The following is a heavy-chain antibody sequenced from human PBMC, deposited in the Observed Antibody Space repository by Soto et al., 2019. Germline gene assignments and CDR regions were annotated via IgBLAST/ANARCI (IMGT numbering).Heavy chain of an antibody. CDR1: GYTFTSYY. D-gene: IGHD6-13*01. CDR3: ARERSYSSWYGDGYYYYGMDV. Sequence: GXSVKVSCKASGYTFTSYYMHWVRQAPGQGLEWMGIINPSGGSTSYAQKFQGRVTMTRDTSTSTVYMELSSLRSEDTAVYYCARERSYSSWYGDGYYYYGMDVWGQGTTVTVSS. V-gene: IGHV1-46*01. CDR2: INPSGGST. J-gene: IGHJ6*02.